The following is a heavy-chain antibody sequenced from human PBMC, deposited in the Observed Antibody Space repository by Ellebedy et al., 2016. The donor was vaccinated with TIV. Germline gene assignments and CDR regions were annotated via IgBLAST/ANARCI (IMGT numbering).Heavy chain of an antibody. V-gene: IGHV3-7*01. CDR2: IEGDGSAK. J-gene: IGHJ4*02. Sequence: GESLKISCSASGFTFSNFWINWVRQAPGEGLEWVANIEGDGSAKHYVDSVKGRFTISRDNAKNSVYLQINSLIAEDTAVYYCARDHSTGTTAFDYWGQGTLVTVSS. CDR1: GFTFSNFW. D-gene: IGHD1-1*01. CDR3: ARDHSTGTTAFDY.